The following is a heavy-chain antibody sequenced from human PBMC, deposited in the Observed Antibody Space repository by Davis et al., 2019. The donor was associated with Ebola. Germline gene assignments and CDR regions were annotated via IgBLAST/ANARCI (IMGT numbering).Heavy chain of an antibody. D-gene: IGHD2-15*01. V-gene: IGHV4-59*12. CDR2: IDYSGST. Sequence: MPGGSLRLSCTVSGGSMSLYYWSWIRQPPGKGLEWIGYIDYSGSTNYNPSLKSRVTISVDTSKNQFSLKLSSVTAADTAVYYCAAAVGMDEIAYWGRGTLVTVSS. J-gene: IGHJ4*02. CDR3: AAAVGMDEIAY. CDR1: GGSMSLYY.